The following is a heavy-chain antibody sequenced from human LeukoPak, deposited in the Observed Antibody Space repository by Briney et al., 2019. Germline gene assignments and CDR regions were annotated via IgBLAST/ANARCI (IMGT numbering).Heavy chain of an antibody. D-gene: IGHD5-12*01. CDR1: GFTFSSCS. CDR3: ARDNAYDYYYYGMDV. V-gene: IGHV3-21*01. CDR2: ISSSSSYI. Sequence: GESLRLSCAASGFTFSSCSMNWVRQAPGKGLEWVSSISSSSSYIYYADSVKGRFTISRDNAKNSLYLQMNSLRAEDTAVYYCARDNAYDYYYYGMDVWGKGTTVTVS. J-gene: IGHJ6*04.